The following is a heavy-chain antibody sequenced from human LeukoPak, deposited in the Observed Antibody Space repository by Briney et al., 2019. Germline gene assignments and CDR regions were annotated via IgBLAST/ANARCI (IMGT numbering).Heavy chain of an antibody. CDR1: VGSFSGYY. D-gene: IGHD2-2*02. CDR2: INHSGST. CDR3: ARGRGDCSSTSCYNGTDY. J-gene: IGHJ4*02. Sequence: SETLSLTCAVYVGSFSGYYWSWIRQPPGKGLEWSGEINHSGSTNYNPSLKSRVTISVDTSKNQFSLKRSSVSAADTAVYYCARGRGDCSSTSCYNGTDYWGQGTLVTVSS. V-gene: IGHV4-34*01.